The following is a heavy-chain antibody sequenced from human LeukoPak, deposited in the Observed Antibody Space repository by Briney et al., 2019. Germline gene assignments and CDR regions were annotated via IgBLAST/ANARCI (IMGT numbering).Heavy chain of an antibody. D-gene: IGHD6-6*01. J-gene: IGHJ6*04. CDR2: IGDSGGST. CDR1: GFTFSNHA. Sequence: GGSLRLSCAASGFTFSNHAMSWVRQAPGKGLEWVSVIGDSGGSTYYADSVKGRFTISRDNSKNTLYLQMNSLRADDTAVYHCAKGGASSSYTYIDVWGKGTTVIVSS. V-gene: IGHV3-23*01. CDR3: AKGGASSSYTYIDV.